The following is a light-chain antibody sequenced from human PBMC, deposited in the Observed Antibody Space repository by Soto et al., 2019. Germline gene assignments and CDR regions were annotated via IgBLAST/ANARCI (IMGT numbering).Light chain of an antibody. CDR1: QSVSSN. Sequence: EIVMTQSPATLSVSPGERATLSCRASQSVSSNLAWYQQKPGQAPRLLIYCASTRATSIPARVSGSGSGTEFTLTISSLQSEDFAVYYCQQYNNWPPWTFGQGAKVDIK. V-gene: IGKV3-15*01. CDR2: CAS. CDR3: QQYNNWPPWT. J-gene: IGKJ1*01.